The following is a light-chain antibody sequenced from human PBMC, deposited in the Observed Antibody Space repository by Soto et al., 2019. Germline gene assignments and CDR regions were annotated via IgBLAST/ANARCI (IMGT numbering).Light chain of an antibody. CDR1: QSFSSW. Sequence: DIQMTQSPSTLSASVGDRVTITCRASQSFSSWLAWYQQKPGKAPKLLIYKTSTLESGVPSRFGGSGSGTEFTLTISSLQPDDFATYYCQQYNSNPLTFGGGTKVEIK. V-gene: IGKV1-5*03. J-gene: IGKJ4*01. CDR3: QQYNSNPLT. CDR2: KTS.